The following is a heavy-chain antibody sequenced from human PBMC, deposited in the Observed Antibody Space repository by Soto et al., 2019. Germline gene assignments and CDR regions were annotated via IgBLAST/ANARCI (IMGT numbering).Heavy chain of an antibody. CDR3: ARPHCCTSTSCYEAFDY. D-gene: IGHD2-2*01. Sequence: PSETLSLTCIVSGGSISSSSYYWGWIRQPPGKGLEWIGSIYYSGSTYSNPSLKSRVTISVDTSKNQFSLKLSSVTAADTAVYYCARPHCCTSTSCYEAFDYWGQGTLVTVSS. CDR1: GGSISSSSYY. J-gene: IGHJ4*02. V-gene: IGHV4-39*01. CDR2: IYYSGST.